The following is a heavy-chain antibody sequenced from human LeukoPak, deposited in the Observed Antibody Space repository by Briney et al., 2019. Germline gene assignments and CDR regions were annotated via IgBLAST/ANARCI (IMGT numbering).Heavy chain of an antibody. CDR1: GGSFSGYY. D-gene: IGHD3-10*01. Sequence: PSETLSLTCAVFGGSFSGYYWSWIRQPPGKGLEWIGEINHSGSTNYNPSLKSRVTISIDTSKNQFSLKLNSVTAADTAVYYCARDVPSGLFDYWGQGTLVTASS. J-gene: IGHJ4*02. V-gene: IGHV4-34*01. CDR2: INHSGST. CDR3: ARDVPSGLFDY.